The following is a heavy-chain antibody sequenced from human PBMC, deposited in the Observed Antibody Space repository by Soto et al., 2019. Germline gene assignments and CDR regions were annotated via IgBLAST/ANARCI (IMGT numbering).Heavy chain of an antibody. D-gene: IGHD3-3*01. V-gene: IGHV3-9*01. J-gene: IGHJ5*02. CDR2: ISWNSGSI. CDR3: AKGASITIFGVVTNDNWFDP. CDR1: GFTFDDYA. Sequence: EVRLVESGGGLVQPGRSLRLSCAASGFTFDDYAMHWVRQAPGKGLEWVSGISWNSGSIGYADSVKGRFTISRDNAKNSLYLQMNSLRAEDTALYYCAKGASITIFGVVTNDNWFDPWGQGTLVTVSS.